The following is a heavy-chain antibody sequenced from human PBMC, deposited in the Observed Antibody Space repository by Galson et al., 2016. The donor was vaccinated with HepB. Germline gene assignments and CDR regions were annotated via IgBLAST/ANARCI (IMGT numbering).Heavy chain of an antibody. CDR3: TRVNTYGQAVHCGTDCKSWDDSDC. J-gene: IGHJ4*02. D-gene: IGHD2-21*02. CDR1: GYTFINYF. CDR2: FNPRDGTT. V-gene: IGHV1-46*01. Sequence: SVKVSCKASGYTFINYFIHWVRQAPGQGLEWMGIFNPRDGTTNYPQKFQGRVTMTGDTSASTAYMLLGSLRSEDTAMYYCTRVNTYGQAVHCGTDCKSWDDSDCWGQGTLVTVSS.